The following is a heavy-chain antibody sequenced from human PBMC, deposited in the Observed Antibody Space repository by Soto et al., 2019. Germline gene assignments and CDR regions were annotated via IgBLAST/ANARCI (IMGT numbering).Heavy chain of an antibody. CDR3: AKDQSSSSWFNWYFDL. J-gene: IGHJ2*01. Sequence: EVQLLESGGGLVQPGGSLRLSCAASGFTFSSYAMSWVRQAPGKGLEWVSAISGSGGSTYYADSVKGRFTISRDNSKNPLYLQMNSLRAEDTAVYYCAKDQSSSSWFNWYFDLWGRGTLVTVSS. V-gene: IGHV3-23*01. CDR1: GFTFSSYA. D-gene: IGHD6-13*01. CDR2: ISGSGGST.